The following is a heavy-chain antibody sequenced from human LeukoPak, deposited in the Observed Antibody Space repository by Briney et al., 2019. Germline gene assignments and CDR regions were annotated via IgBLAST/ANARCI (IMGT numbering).Heavy chain of an antibody. J-gene: IGHJ6*03. V-gene: IGHV4-61*02. Sequence: PSETLSLTCTVSGGSISSGSYYCSWIRQPAGKGLEWIGRVYASGSINYNPSLNSRVTISFDTSKNQVSLKLSSVSAADTAVYYCARGCFPYYYYYMDVWGKGTTVTVSS. CDR1: GGSISSGSYY. CDR2: VYASGSI. CDR3: ARGCFPYYYYYMDV. D-gene: IGHD2-8*01.